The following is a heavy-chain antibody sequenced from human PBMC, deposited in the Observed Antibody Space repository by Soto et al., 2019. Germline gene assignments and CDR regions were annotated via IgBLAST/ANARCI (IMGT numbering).Heavy chain of an antibody. J-gene: IGHJ4*02. CDR2: ITGGGDNT. D-gene: IGHD3-9*01. V-gene: IGHV3-23*01. Sequence: EVQLLESGGDLVQPGGSLRLSCAASGFTFTSYAMSWIHQAPGKGLEWVSAITGGGDNTYYADSMKGRFTISRDNSKNALYLLMNSLRAEDTAFYYCTQYGGSRDWLTVNWGQGTLVTVSS. CDR1: GFTFTSYA. CDR3: TQYGGSRDWLTVN.